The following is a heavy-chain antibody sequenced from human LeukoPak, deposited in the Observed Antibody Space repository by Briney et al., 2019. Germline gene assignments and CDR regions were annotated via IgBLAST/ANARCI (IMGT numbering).Heavy chain of an antibody. V-gene: IGHV3-64*02. CDR3: ARGNRGSYYYGMDV. CDR2: ISSYGDST. J-gene: IGHJ6*02. Sequence: GGSLRLSCAASGFTFSSYAMHWVRQAPGKGLEYVSAISSYGDSTYYADSVKGRFTISRDNSKKTLYLEMGSLRAEDMAVYYCARGNRGSYYYGMDVWGQGTTVTVSS. CDR1: GFTFSSYA.